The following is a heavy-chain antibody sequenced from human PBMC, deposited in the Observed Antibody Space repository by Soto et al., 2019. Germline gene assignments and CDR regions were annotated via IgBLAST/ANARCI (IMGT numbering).Heavy chain of an antibody. CDR1: GYSFTSYW. D-gene: IGHD6-6*01. CDR3: AMSGSSSYYYYGMDV. V-gene: IGHV5-10-1*01. Sequence: PGESLKISCKGSGYSFTSYWISWVRQMPGKGLEWMGRIDPSDSYTSYSPSFQGHVTISADKSISTAYLQWSSLKASDTAMYYCAMSGSSSYYYYGMDVWGEGNTVTVSS. CDR2: IDPSDSYT. J-gene: IGHJ6*04.